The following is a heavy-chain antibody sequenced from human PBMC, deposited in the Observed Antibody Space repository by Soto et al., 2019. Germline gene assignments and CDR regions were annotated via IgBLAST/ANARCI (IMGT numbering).Heavy chain of an antibody. CDR1: GGSFSGYY. CDR3: ARVIEDYDFWSGYYSDAFDI. Sequence: SETLSLTCAVYGGSFSGYYWSWIRQPPGKGLEWIGEINHSGSTNYNPSLKSRVTISVDTSKNQFSLKMSSVPAADTAVYYCARVIEDYDFWSGYYSDAFDIWGQGTMVTVSS. D-gene: IGHD3-3*01. J-gene: IGHJ3*02. V-gene: IGHV4-34*01. CDR2: INHSGST.